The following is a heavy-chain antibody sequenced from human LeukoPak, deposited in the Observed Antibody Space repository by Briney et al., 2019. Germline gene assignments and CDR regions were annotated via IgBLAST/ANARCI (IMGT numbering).Heavy chain of an antibody. CDR2: IYYSGST. Sequence: SETLSLTCTVSGGSISSYYWSWIRQPPGKGLEWIGYIYYSGSTNYNPSLKSRVTISVDTSKNQFSLKLSSVTAAGTAVYYCASLYSNYNNNWLDPWGQGTLVTVSS. CDR3: ASLYSNYNNNWLDP. D-gene: IGHD4-11*01. CDR1: GGSISSYY. V-gene: IGHV4-59*01. J-gene: IGHJ5*02.